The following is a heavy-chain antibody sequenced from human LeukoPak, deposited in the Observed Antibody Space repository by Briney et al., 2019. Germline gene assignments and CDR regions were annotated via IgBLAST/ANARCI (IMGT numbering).Heavy chain of an antibody. V-gene: IGHV4-34*01. CDR3: ARGGGGGSYFWFDP. J-gene: IGHJ5*02. CDR1: GGSFSGYY. D-gene: IGHD1-26*01. Sequence: PSETLSLTRAVYGGSFSGYYWSWIRQPPGKGLEWIGGINHSGSTNYNPSLKSRVTISVDTSKNQFSLKLSSVTAADTAVYYCARGGGGGSYFWFDPWGQGTLVTVSS. CDR2: INHSGST.